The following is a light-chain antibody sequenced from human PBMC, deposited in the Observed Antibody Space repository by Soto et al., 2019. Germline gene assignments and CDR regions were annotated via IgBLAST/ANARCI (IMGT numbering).Light chain of an antibody. CDR1: QSVSGW. J-gene: IGKJ1*01. V-gene: IGKV1-5*01. Sequence: DIQMNKSASTLSASLGDTVTVTCRASQSVSGWLAWYQQKPGEAPKLLIYDASALPRGVPSRFSGSGSGTKFTLTIASLQPDDFATYYCQQYETFSGTFGPGTNVDIK. CDR3: QQYETFSGT. CDR2: DAS.